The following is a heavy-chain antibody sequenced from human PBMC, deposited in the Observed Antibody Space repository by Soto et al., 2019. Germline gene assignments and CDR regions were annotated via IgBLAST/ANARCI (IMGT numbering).Heavy chain of an antibody. CDR3: AKPHCISTSCYGAFHI. Sequence: GESLNVSCKGSGYSFTRDCMGWVRQMPGKGLEWMGIIYPGDSDTRYSPSFHVQVTFSLDQSISTAYLQWSSLKASDTAMYYCAKPHCISTSCYGAFHIWGQGTMVTVSS. J-gene: IGHJ3*02. D-gene: IGHD2-2*01. CDR2: IYPGDSDT. CDR1: GYSFTRDC. V-gene: IGHV5-51*01.